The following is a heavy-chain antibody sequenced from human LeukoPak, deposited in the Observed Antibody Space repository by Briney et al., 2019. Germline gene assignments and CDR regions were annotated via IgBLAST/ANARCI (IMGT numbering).Heavy chain of an antibody. CDR1: GFTFSSNY. Sequence: GGSLRLSCAASGFTFSSNYMSWVRQAPGKGLEWVSAISGSGGSTYYADSVKGRFTISRDNSKNTLYLQMNSLRAEDTAVYYCAKSSTSWRGWFDPWGQGTLVTVSS. D-gene: IGHD2-2*01. V-gene: IGHV3-23*01. CDR3: AKSSTSWRGWFDP. CDR2: ISGSGGST. J-gene: IGHJ5*02.